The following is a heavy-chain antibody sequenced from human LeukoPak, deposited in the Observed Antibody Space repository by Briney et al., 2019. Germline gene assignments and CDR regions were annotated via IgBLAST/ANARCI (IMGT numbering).Heavy chain of an antibody. CDR1: GFTFSSYW. Sequence: PGGSLRLSCAASGFTFSSYWMKWVRQPPGKGLEWVSAISGSGRSTSYADSMKGRFTISRDNSKNTLYLQMNSLRAEDTAVYYCAKECGRNYDDRAFDIWGQGTMVTVSS. CDR2: ISGSGRST. J-gene: IGHJ3*02. D-gene: IGHD3-22*01. V-gene: IGHV3-23*01. CDR3: AKECGRNYDDRAFDI.